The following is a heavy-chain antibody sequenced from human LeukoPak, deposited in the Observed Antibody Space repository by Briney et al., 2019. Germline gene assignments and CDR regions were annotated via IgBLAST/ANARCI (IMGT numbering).Heavy chain of an antibody. CDR3: ARVRIPEPRSGWFDP. J-gene: IGHJ5*02. CDR1: GFTFSDYY. V-gene: IGHV3-11*01. D-gene: IGHD1-26*01. Sequence: GGSLRLSCAASGFTFSDYYMSWIRQAPGKGLEWVSYISSSGSTIYYADSVKGRFTISRDNAKNSLYLQMNSLRAEDTAVYYCARVRIPEPRSGWFDPWGQGTLVTVSS. CDR2: ISSSGSTI.